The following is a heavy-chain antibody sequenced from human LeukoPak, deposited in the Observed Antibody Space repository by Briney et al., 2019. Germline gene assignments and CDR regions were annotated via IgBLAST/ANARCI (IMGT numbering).Heavy chain of an antibody. CDR1: GFTFTGYA. J-gene: IGHJ4*02. D-gene: IGHD1-26*01. V-gene: IGHV3-23*01. CDR2: INGGGIIT. CDR3: AKDDGRTYYLDF. Sequence: PGGSLRLSCAASGFTFTGYAMTWVRQAPGKRLEWVSAINGGGIITYSADSVSGRFTISRDNSKNTLYLQMNSLRAEDTAVYFCAKDDGRTYYLDFWGQGTLVTVSS.